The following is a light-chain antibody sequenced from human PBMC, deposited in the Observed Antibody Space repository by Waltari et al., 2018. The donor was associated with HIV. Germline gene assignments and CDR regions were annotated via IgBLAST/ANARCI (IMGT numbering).Light chain of an antibody. V-gene: IGKV3-20*01. Sequence: DIVLTQSPGTLSLSPGERAALSCRASENVKSTYLAWYQQRLGQGPRLLMYGSSSRASGIPERFVGSGSGTDFTLNITRLEPEDFAMYYCQQYGSSFWTFGQGTKVEMK. J-gene: IGKJ1*01. CDR1: ENVKSTY. CDR3: QQYGSSFWT. CDR2: GSS.